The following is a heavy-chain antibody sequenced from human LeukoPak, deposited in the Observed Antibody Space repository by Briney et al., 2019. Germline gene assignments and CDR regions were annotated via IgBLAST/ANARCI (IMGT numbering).Heavy chain of an antibody. D-gene: IGHD6-13*01. J-gene: IGHJ4*02. V-gene: IGHV3-30*02. CDR1: RFTFSSYG. CDR2: IRYVGSNQ. Sequence: SGVSLRLSCAASRFTFSSYGMHWVRQAPGKGLQWVAYIRYVGSNQYYADSAKGRFTISRDNSKNTLYLQMNSLRSEDTAVYYCAKDDSTSWYYFDYWGQGTLVTVSS. CDR3: AKDDSTSWYYFDY.